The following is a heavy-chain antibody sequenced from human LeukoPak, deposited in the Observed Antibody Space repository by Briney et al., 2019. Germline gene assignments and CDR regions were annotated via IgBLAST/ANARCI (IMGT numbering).Heavy chain of an antibody. D-gene: IGHD3-22*01. CDR3: ARTNYYDSSGYYAYSDY. V-gene: IGHV4-39*07. J-gene: IGHJ4*02. CDR1: GGSVSGSNYY. Sequence: SETLSLTCSVSGGSVSGSNYYWAWIRQPPEKGLEWIGTIYYSGSTNYNPSLKSRVTISVDTSKNQFSLKLSSVTAADTAVYYCARTNYYDSSGYYAYSDYWGQGTLVTVSS. CDR2: IYYSGST.